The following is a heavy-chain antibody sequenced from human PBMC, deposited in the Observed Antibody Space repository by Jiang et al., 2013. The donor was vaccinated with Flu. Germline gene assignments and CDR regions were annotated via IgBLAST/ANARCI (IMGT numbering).Heavy chain of an antibody. CDR1: GFTFSSYG. CDR2: IWYDGSNK. D-gene: IGHD6-19*01. V-gene: IGHV3-33*01. J-gene: IGHJ1*01. Sequence: VQLLESGGGVVQPGRSLRLSCAASGFTFSSYGMHWVRQAPGKGLEWVAVIWYDGSNKYYADSVKGRFTISRDNSKNTLYLQMNSLRAEDTAVYYCARDEQWDPEYFQHWGQGTLVTVSS. CDR3: ARDEQWDPEYFQH.